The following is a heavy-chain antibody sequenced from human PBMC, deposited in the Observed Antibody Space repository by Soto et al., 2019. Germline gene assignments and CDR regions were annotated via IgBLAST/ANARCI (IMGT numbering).Heavy chain of an antibody. V-gene: IGHV4-59*01. CDR1: GGSIRSYY. J-gene: IGHJ6*02. CDR2: FYHSGNS. Sequence: PSETLSLTCSGSGGSIRSYYWSWIRQSPEKGLEWIGYFYHSGNSNYNPSLKSRVTISVDTSKNQLSLSLRSVTAADTAVYFCARISSVDPYGYVNCGLDVWGQGTTVTVSS. D-gene: IGHD5-18*01. CDR3: ARISSVDPYGYVNCGLDV.